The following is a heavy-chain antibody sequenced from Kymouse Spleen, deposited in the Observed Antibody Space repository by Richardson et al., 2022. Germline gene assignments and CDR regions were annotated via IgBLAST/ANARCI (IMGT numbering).Heavy chain of an antibody. D-gene: IGHD6-13*01. CDR2: IYYSGST. Sequence: QLQLQESGPGLVKPSETLSLTCTVSGGSISSSSYYWGWIRQPPGKGLEWIGSIYYSGSTYYNPSLKSRVTISVDTSKNQFSLKLSSVTAADTAVYYCARHSSSWFYYYYGMDVWGQGTTVTVSS. CDR1: GGSISSSSYY. CDR3: ARHSSSWFYYYYGMDV. V-gene: IGHV4-39*01. J-gene: IGHJ6*02.